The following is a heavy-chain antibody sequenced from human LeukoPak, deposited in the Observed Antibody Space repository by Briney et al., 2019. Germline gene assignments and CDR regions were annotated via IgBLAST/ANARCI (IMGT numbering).Heavy chain of an antibody. D-gene: IGHD6-19*01. CDR2: IIPIFGTA. CDR3: ARDKSLSERVAYSSGGGFDY. V-gene: IGHV1-69*13. Sequence: ASVKVSCKASGGTFSSYAISWVRQAPGQGLEWMGGIIPIFGTANYAQRFQGRVTITADESTSTAYMELSSLRSEDTAVYYCARDKSLSERVAYSSGGGFDYWGQGTLVTVSS. CDR1: GGTFSSYA. J-gene: IGHJ4*02.